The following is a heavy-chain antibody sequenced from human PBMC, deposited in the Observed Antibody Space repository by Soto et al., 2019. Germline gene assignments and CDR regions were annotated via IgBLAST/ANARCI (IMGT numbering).Heavy chain of an antibody. J-gene: IGHJ5*02. CDR2: IIPMSGRP. CDR3: TRRGRQSANWFDP. CDR1: GSTFNSFS. Sequence: ASVKVSCKASGSTFNSFSIDWVRQAPGQGLEWMGGIIPMSGRPNYAQRFQGRVTFSADKSTNTVYMEVNSLTYEDTAVYYCTRRGRQSANWFDPWGQGTLVTVSS. V-gene: IGHV1-69*06.